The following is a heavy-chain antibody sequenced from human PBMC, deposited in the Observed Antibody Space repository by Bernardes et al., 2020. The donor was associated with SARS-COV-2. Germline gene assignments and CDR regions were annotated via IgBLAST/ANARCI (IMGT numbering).Heavy chain of an antibody. J-gene: IGHJ6*03. CDR3: ARTSTIAGVDLTDYYYMDV. D-gene: IGHD3-3*01. Sequence: SETLSLTCTVSGGSISSYYWSWIRQPPGKGLEWIGYIHYSGITNYNPSLKSQFTISVDTSKNQFSLRLSSVTAADTAVYYCARTSTIAGVDLTDYYYMDVWGKGTTVTVS. CDR1: GGSISSYY. CDR2: IHYSGIT. V-gene: IGHV4-59*08.